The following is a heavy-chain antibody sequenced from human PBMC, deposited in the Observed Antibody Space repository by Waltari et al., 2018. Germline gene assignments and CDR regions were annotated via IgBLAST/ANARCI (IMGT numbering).Heavy chain of an antibody. J-gene: IGHJ4*02. CDR3: ARDGALIAARPVLFDY. D-gene: IGHD6-6*01. V-gene: IGHV4-38-2*02. CDR1: GYPISSGYY. Sequence: QVQLQESGPGLVKPSETLSLTCAVSGYPISSGYYWGWIRQPPGKGLEWSGSIYHSGSTYYNPSLKSRVTISVDTSKNQFSLKLSSVTAADTAVYYCARDGALIAARPVLFDYWGQGTLVTVSS. CDR2: IYHSGST.